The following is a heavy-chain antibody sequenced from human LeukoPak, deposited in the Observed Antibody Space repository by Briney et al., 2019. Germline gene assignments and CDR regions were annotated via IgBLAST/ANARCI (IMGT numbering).Heavy chain of an antibody. V-gene: IGHV4-39*01. CDR3: ARHRSLLLTVTIRRKGSAFDY. J-gene: IGHJ4*02. Sequence: PSETLSLTCTVSGGSISSSSYYWVWIRQPPGKGLEWIGSIYYSGSTYYNPSLKSRVTISVDTSKNQFSLELTSVTAADTAVYYCARHRSLLLTVTIRRKGSAFDYWGQGTLVTVSS. D-gene: IGHD4-17*01. CDR2: IYYSGST. CDR1: GGSISSSSYY.